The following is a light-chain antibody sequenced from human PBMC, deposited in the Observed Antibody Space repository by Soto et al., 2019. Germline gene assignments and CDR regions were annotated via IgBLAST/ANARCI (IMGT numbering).Light chain of an antibody. CDR2: DAS. J-gene: IGKJ5*01. Sequence: IVLTQSPATLSLSPGERATLSCRASQSVSSYLAWYQQKPGQAPRLLIYDASTRATGIPARFSGSGSGTDFTLTISSLEPEDFAIYYCQQRSNWPPNTFGQGTRLEIK. CDR3: QQRSNWPPNT. CDR1: QSVSSY. V-gene: IGKV3-11*01.